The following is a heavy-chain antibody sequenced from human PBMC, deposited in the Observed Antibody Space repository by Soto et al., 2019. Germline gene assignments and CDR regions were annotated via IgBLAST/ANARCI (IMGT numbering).Heavy chain of an antibody. V-gene: IGHV1-18*01. CDR1: GYTFTSYG. J-gene: IGHJ4*02. CDR3: AIFGTMTY. D-gene: IGHD3-22*01. Sequence: QVQLVQSGAEVKKPGASVKVSCKASGYTFTSYGISWVRQAPGQGLEWMGWISAYNGNPNYAQKPQGRVTMTTDTPTSTAYMELSSLSSYASAVFYSAIFGTMTYLGQVTLFTFSS. CDR2: ISAYNGNP.